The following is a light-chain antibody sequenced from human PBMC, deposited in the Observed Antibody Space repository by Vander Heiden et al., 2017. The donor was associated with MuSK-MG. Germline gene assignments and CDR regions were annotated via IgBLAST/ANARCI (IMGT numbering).Light chain of an antibody. CDR1: SSNIGAGYD. Sequence: QSVLPQPPSVSGAPGQRVTISCTGSSSNIGAGYDGHWYQQLPGTAPKLLIYGNSNRPSGVPERFSGSKSGTSASLAITGLQAEDEADYYCQSYDSSLSGYVFGIGTKITVL. V-gene: IGLV1-40*01. CDR2: GNS. CDR3: QSYDSSLSGYV. J-gene: IGLJ1*01.